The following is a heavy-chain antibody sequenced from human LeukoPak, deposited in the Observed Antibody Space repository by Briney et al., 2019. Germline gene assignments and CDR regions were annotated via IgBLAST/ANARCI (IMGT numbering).Heavy chain of an antibody. Sequence: GGSLRLSCAASGFIFTNYWMSWVRQAPGKGLEWVSSISSSSSYIYYADSLKGRFTISRDNAKNSLYLQMNSLRAEDTAVYYCARAGSGSYQGDYWGQGTLVTVSS. CDR1: GFIFTNYW. CDR3: ARAGSGSYQGDY. D-gene: IGHD1-26*01. V-gene: IGHV3-21*01. J-gene: IGHJ4*02. CDR2: ISSSSSYI.